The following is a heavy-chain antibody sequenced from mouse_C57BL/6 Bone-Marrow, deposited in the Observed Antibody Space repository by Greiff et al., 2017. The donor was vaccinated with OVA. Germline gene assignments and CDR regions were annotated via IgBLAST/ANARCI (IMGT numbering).Heavy chain of an antibody. Sequence: VQLQQSGTELVKPGASVKLSCKASGYTFTSYWMHWVKQRPGQGLEWIGNINPSNGGTNYNEKFKSKATLTVDKSSSTAYMQLSSLTSEDSAVYYCARGGNHYYAMDYWGQGTSVTVSS. J-gene: IGHJ4*01. V-gene: IGHV1-53*01. CDR2: INPSNGGT. D-gene: IGHD2-1*01. CDR3: ARGGNHYYAMDY. CDR1: GYTFTSYW.